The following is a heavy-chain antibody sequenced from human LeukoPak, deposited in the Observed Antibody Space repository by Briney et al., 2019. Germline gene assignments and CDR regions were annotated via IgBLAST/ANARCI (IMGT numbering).Heavy chain of an antibody. Sequence: GGSLRLSCAASGFTLSSYTMNWVRQAPGKGLERVSAISGSGSNTYYADSVKGRFTISRDNSKNTLYLQMNSLRAEDTAVYYCARQRGDILTGYYIPRGFDYWGQGTLVTVSS. CDR3: ARQRGDILTGYYIPRGFDY. CDR1: GFTLSSYT. D-gene: IGHD3-9*01. V-gene: IGHV3-23*01. CDR2: ISGSGSNT. J-gene: IGHJ4*02.